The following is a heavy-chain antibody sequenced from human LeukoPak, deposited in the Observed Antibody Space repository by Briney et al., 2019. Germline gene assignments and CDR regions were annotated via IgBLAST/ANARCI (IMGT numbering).Heavy chain of an antibody. J-gene: IGHJ4*02. Sequence: SETLSLTCTVSGXSFSSYYWSWMRQSPGKGLEWIGYIHYSGSTNYNPSLKSRVPISLDTSKNQFSLQLSSVTAADTAVYYCASTEWNYARWGQGTLVTVSS. CDR3: ASTEWNYAR. CDR1: GXSFSSYY. CDR2: IHYSGST. D-gene: IGHD1-7*01. V-gene: IGHV4-59*08.